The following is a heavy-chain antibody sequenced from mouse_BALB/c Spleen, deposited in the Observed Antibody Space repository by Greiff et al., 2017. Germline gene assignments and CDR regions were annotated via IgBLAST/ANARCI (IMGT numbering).Heavy chain of an antibody. CDR1: GYSIISGYY. J-gene: IGHJ2*01. CDR2: ISYDGSN. CDR3: ARGGYFDY. V-gene: IGHV3-6*02. Sequence: DVKLQESGPGLVKPSQSLSLTCSVTGYSIISGYYWNWIRQFPGNKLEWMGYISYDGSNNYNPSLKNRISITRDTSKNQFFLKLNSVTTEDTATYYCARGGYFDYWGQGTTLTVSS.